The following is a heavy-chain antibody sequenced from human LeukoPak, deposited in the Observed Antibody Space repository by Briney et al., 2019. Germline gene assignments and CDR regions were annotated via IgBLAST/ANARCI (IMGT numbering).Heavy chain of an antibody. J-gene: IGHJ4*02. CDR3: ARVRYNRSFDY. Sequence: GGSLRLSCAASGFTVSSNYMSWVRQAPGKGLEWVSHIYSGGRTYYADSVKGRFTISRDNSKNTLYLQVNSLRAEDTAVYYCARVRYNRSFDYWGQGTLVIVSS. CDR2: IYSGGRT. CDR1: GFTVSSNY. V-gene: IGHV3-53*01. D-gene: IGHD5-24*01.